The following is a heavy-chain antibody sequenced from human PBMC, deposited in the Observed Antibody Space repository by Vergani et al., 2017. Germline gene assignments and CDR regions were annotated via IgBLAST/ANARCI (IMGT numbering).Heavy chain of an antibody. D-gene: IGHD6-19*01. Sequence: EVQLVESGGGLVQPGGSLKLSCAASGFTFSGSAMHWVRQASGKGLEWVGRIRSKANSYAKAYAASVKGRFTISRDDSKNTAYLQMNSLKTEDTAVYYCTTKAVAGTSYWGQGTLVTVSS. J-gene: IGHJ4*02. CDR2: IRSKANSYAK. CDR3: TTKAVAGTSY. CDR1: GFTFSGSA. V-gene: IGHV3-73*02.